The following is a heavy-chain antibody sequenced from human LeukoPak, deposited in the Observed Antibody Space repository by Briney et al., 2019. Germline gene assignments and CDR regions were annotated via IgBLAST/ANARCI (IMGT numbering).Heavy chain of an antibody. V-gene: IGHV1-2*02. CDR3: ARIGLKSSGYYRLDY. Sequence: ASVTVSCKTSGYTFTVYYLHWVRQAPGQGLEWMGWMNPNSGDTTYTQKFQARVTMTGDTSISTAYMELSRLMSDDTAVYYCARIGLKSSGYYRLDYWGQGTLVTVSS. CDR2: MNPNSGDT. CDR1: GYTFTVYY. D-gene: IGHD3-22*01. J-gene: IGHJ4*02.